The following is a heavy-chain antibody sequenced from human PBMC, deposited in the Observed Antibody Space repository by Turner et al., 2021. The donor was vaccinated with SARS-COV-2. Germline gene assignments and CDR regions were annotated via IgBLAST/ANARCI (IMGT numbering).Heavy chain of an antibody. Sequence: VQLVESGGGVVQPGGSLRLSCAASGFTVSSNYMSWVRQAPGKGLEWVSVIYSGGSTYYADSVKGRFTISRDNSKNTLYLQMNSLRAEDTAVYYCARGYSSGWYQSGAFDIWGQGTMVTVSS. CDR2: IYSGGST. D-gene: IGHD6-19*01. CDR1: GFTVSSNY. J-gene: IGHJ3*02. CDR3: ARGYSSGWYQSGAFDI. V-gene: IGHV3-53*01.